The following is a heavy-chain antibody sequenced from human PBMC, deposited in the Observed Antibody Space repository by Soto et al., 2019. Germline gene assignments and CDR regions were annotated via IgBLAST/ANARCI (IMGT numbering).Heavy chain of an antibody. V-gene: IGHV1-69*01. D-gene: IGHD2-21*02. CDR1: GATFSTTG. Sequence: QVQLVQSGAEVRKPGSSLRVSCKSSGATFSTTGISWVRQAPGQGLEWMGGIIPLFGTPKYARKFQGRVSITADESTNTVYMELNSLRPEGAAVYYCARASPVIWGGDPCYRLDSSFDSWGKGSLVIVSS. J-gene: IGHJ5*01. CDR2: IIPLFGTP. CDR3: ARASPVIWGGDPCYRLDSSFDS.